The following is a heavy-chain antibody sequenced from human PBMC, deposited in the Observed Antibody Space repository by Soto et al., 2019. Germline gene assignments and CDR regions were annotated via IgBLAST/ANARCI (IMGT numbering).Heavy chain of an antibody. CDR3: ARAAAAPGWFDP. CDR2: ISSSSSYI. Sequence: GGSLRLSYAGSGFTCRSHGMHWVRQAPGKGLEWVSSISSSSSYIYYADSVKGRFTISRDNAKNSLYLQMNSLRAEDTAVYYCARAAAAPGWFDPWGQGTLVTVSS. J-gene: IGHJ5*02. V-gene: IGHV3-21*01. D-gene: IGHD6-13*01. CDR1: GFTCRSHG.